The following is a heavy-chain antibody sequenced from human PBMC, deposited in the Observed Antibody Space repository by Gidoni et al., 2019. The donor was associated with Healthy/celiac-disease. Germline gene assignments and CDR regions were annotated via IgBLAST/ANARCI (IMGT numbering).Heavy chain of an antibody. V-gene: IGHV3-21*01. CDR3: AREREQGLAFDL. J-gene: IGHJ2*01. D-gene: IGHD6-19*01. CDR2: ISSSSSYI. Sequence: EVQLVESGGGLVKPGGSLRLSCAASGFTFSSYSMNWVRQAPGKGLEWVSSISSSSSYIYYADSVKGRFTISRDNAKNSLYLQMNSLRAEDTAVYYCAREREQGLAFDLWGRGTLVTVSS. CDR1: GFTFSSYS.